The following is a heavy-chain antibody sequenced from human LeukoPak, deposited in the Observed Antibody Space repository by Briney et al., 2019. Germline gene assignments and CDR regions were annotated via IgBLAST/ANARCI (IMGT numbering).Heavy chain of an antibody. D-gene: IGHD2-15*01. CDR2: IDPSDSYT. CDR3: ARIGYCSGGGCYGVDY. CDR1: GYSFTSYW. J-gene: IGHJ4*02. V-gene: IGHV5-10-1*01. Sequence: GESLKISCKGSGYSFTSYWISWVRQMPGKVLELMGRIDPSDSYTNYSPSFQGHVTISVDKSISTAYLQWSSLKTSDTAMYYCARIGYCSGGGCYGVDYWGQGTLVTVSS.